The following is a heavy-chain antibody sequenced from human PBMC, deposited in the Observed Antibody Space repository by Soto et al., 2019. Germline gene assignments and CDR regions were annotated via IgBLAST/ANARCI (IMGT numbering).Heavy chain of an antibody. V-gene: IGHV4-39*01. Sequence: PSETLSLTCTVSGGSISSSSYYWGWIRQPPGKGLEWIGSIYYSGSTYYNPSLKSRVTISVDTSKNQCSLKLSSVTAADTAVYYCARQRSSSGWEFDYWGQGTLVTVSS. CDR1: GGSISSSSYY. D-gene: IGHD6-19*01. J-gene: IGHJ4*02. CDR2: IYYSGST. CDR3: ARQRSSSGWEFDY.